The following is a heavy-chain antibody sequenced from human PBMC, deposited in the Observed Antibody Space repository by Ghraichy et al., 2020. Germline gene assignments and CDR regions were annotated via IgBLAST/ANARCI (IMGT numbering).Heavy chain of an antibody. V-gene: IGHV3-72*01. CDR1: GFSFSDHY. D-gene: IGHD6-13*01. J-gene: IGHJ2*01. CDR3: ARVPGSSWSETYFDL. CDR2: SRSKASSYTT. Sequence: GGSLRLSCAASGFSFSDHYMDWVRQAPGKGLEWVGRSRSKASSYTTEYAASVQGRFTISRDDSKNSAHLHMNSLKTEDTAVYYCARVPGSSWSETYFDLWGRGTLVTVSS.